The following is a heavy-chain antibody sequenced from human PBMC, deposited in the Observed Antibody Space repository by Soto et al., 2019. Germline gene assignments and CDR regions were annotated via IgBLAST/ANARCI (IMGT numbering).Heavy chain of an antibody. CDR1: GYTFTTYG. CDR2: ISAYNSIT. Sequence: QVQLVQSGAEVKKPGASVKVSCKASGYTFTTYGISWVRQAPGQGLEWMGWISAYNSITKYAQEVQGRVTMTADTSTSTAYMELRSLSSDDTAVYYCARDWRCSGGSCYDTFDIWGQGTMVTVSS. V-gene: IGHV1-18*01. J-gene: IGHJ3*02. D-gene: IGHD2-15*01. CDR3: ARDWRCSGGSCYDTFDI.